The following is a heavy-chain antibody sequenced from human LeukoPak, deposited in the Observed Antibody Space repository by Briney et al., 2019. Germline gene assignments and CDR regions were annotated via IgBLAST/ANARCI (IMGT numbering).Heavy chain of an antibody. CDR3: ARSYSGTGYYYYGMDV. Sequence: PSETLSLTCTVSGGSISYYYWSWIRQSPGKGLEWLAYIYYTGSTNYNPSLKSRVTISLDTSKNQFSLKLTSVTAADTAVYYCARSYSGTGYYYYGMDVWGQGTTVTVSS. CDR2: IYYTGST. V-gene: IGHV4-59*01. CDR1: GGSISYYY. J-gene: IGHJ6*02. D-gene: IGHD1-26*01.